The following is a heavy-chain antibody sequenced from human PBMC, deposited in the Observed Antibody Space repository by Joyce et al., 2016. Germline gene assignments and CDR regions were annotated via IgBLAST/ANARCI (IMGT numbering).Heavy chain of an antibody. J-gene: IGHJ4*02. CDR1: GLTFRTTW. CDR2: IKSKNDGGTL. CDR3: TTDPRY. Sequence: GVSGLTFRTTWMSWVRQAPGKGLEWIGRIKSKNDGGTLDYIETVKGRFTLSRDDSTNTVYLQMDSLKIEDTAMYYCTTDPRYWGRGTLVTVSS. V-gene: IGHV3-15*01.